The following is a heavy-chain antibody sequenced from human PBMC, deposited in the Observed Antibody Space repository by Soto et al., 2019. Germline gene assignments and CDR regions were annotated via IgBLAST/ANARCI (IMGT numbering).Heavy chain of an antibody. CDR2: ISSSSSYI. CDR1: GFTFSSYS. J-gene: IGHJ3*02. V-gene: IGHV3-21*01. CDR3: ARGGLIVATIYAFDI. Sequence: PRLSCAASGFTFSSYSMNWVRQAPGKGLEWVSSISSSSSYIYYADSVKGRFTISRDNAKNSLYLQMNSLRAEDTAVYYCARGGLIVATIYAFDIWGQGTMVTVSS. D-gene: IGHD5-12*01.